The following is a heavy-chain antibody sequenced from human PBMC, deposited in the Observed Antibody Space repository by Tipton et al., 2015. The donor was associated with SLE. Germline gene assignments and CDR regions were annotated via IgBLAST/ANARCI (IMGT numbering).Heavy chain of an antibody. CDR1: GGTFSSYA. CDR2: IIPIFGTA. D-gene: IGHD5-24*01. V-gene: IGHV1-69*01. Sequence: QSGPEVKKPGSSVKVSCKASGGTFSSYAISWVRQAPGQGLEWMGGIIPIFGTANYAQKFQGRVTITADESTSTAYMELSSLRSEDTAVYYCARKGLRDGYNWAWFDPWGQGTLVTVSS. CDR3: ARKGLRDGYNWAWFDP. J-gene: IGHJ5*02.